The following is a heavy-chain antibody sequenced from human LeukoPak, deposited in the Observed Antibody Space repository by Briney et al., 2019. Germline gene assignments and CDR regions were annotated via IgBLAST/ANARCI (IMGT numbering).Heavy chain of an antibody. J-gene: IGHJ4*02. CDR2: ISSSSINK. D-gene: IGHD3-3*01. CDR1: GVTFSSFR. V-gene: IGHV3-21*01. Sequence: PGVTLTLYCAGSGVTFSSFRMNWLRQAQGQGREGCFSISSSSINKYYKDPVKGRFTISRANTKTSMYLQMHSLKAEDTAVYYCARGDFFSRFDYWGQGTLVTVSS. CDR3: ARGDFFSRFDY.